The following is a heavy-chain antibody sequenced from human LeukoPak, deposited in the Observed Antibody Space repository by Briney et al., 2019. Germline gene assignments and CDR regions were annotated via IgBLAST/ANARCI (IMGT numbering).Heavy chain of an antibody. Sequence: SETLSLTCTVSGVSIRNYYWSWIRQPPGKGLEWIGYVYYSGSSNYNPSLKSRVSISLDTSKNQVSLNLTSVIAADTAVYYCARDPFGSWYGSWGQGILVTVSS. D-gene: IGHD2-15*01. CDR2: VYYSGSS. CDR3: ARDPFGSWYGS. CDR1: GVSIRNYY. V-gene: IGHV4-59*01. J-gene: IGHJ5*01.